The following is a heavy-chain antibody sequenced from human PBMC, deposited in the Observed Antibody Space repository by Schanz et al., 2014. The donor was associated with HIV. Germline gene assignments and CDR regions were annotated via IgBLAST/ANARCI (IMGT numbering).Heavy chain of an antibody. V-gene: IGHV3-74*03. CDR3: AKDLRITMVRAGGNMDV. CDR1: GFTFSSYW. Sequence: VQLAESGGGVVQPGGSLRLSCEASGFTFSSYWMHWVRQVPGKGLVWVSRINSEGSSTTYEYADSVKGRFTISRDNAKNSLYLQMNSLRAEDTALYYCAKDLRITMVRAGGNMDVWGQGTTVTVSS. CDR2: INSEGSST. J-gene: IGHJ6*02. D-gene: IGHD3-10*01.